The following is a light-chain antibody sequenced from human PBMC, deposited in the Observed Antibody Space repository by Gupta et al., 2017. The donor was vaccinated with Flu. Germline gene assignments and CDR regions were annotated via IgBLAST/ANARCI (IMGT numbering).Light chain of an antibody. CDR3: QQSYSTPYT. Sequence: DIHCAHSPSTLSASDGDRVTITCRASQSITSYLNWYQQKPGKAPKRLIYAASSLQSGVPSRFSGSGSGTDFTLTISSLEPEDFATYYCQQSYSTPYTFGQGTKVEIK. J-gene: IGKJ2*01. V-gene: IGKV1-39*01. CDR1: QSITSY. CDR2: AAS.